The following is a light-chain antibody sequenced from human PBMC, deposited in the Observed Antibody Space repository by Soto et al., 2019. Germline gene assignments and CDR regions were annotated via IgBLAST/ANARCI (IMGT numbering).Light chain of an antibody. J-gene: IGKJ1*01. CDR2: AAS. CDR1: QGIRNS. Sequence: DIQMTQSPSSLSASVGDRVSITCRASQGIRNSLAWYQQKPGKVPKLLIYAASTLESRVPSRFSGSGSETDFTLTISSLQPEDVATYFCQKYNSAPTWTFGPGTKVEI. V-gene: IGKV1-27*01. CDR3: QKYNSAPTWT.